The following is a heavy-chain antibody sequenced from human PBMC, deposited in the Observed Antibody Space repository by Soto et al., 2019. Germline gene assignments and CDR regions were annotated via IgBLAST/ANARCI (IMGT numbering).Heavy chain of an antibody. J-gene: IGHJ3*02. V-gene: IGHV3-13*01. CDR2: IGTAGDT. D-gene: IGHD3-22*01. CDR3: ARGSYYDSSGYYPGDAFDI. CDR1: GFTFSSYD. Sequence: GGSLRLSCAASGFTFSSYDMHWVRQATGKGLEWVSAIGTAGDTYYPGSVKGRFTISRENAKNSLYLQMNSLRAEDTAVYYCARGSYYDSSGYYPGDAFDIWGQGTMVTVSS.